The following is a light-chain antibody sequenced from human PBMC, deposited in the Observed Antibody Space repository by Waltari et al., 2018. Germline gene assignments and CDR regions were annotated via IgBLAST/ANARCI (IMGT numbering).Light chain of an antibody. CDR2: EVD. J-gene: IGLJ2*01. CDR3: CSYAGDRIVV. CDR1: SREVGNSKF. Sequence: QSALTQPASVSASPGHSTTISCTAPSREVGNSKFVPWYQQHPAKAPKLLIYEVDKRPSGVSSRFSGSKSGNTASLTISGLQAEDEADYSCCSYAGDRIVVFGGGTKLTVL. V-gene: IGLV2-23*02.